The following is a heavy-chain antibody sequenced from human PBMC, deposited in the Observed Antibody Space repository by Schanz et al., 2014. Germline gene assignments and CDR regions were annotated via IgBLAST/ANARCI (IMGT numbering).Heavy chain of an antibody. CDR3: ARNIIATARAYDI. J-gene: IGHJ3*02. CDR1: GYTFPSYG. CDR2: INVYNGDT. V-gene: IGHV1-18*04. D-gene: IGHD6-13*01. Sequence: KPGSSVNFSCKASGYTFPSYGISWVRQAPGQGLEWMGWINVYNGDTKFAKTFQDRVTLTTDTSTSTAYMELRSLRSDDTAVYYCARNIIATARAYDIWGQGTMVTVSS.